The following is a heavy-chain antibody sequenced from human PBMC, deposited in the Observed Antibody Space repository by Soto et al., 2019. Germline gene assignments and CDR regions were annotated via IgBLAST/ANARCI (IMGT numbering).Heavy chain of an antibody. Sequence: PSETLSLTCTVSGGSLSSGDYYWNWIRQPPGKGLEWIGYIYYSGSTYYNPSLKSRVTISVDTSKNQFSLKLSSVTATDTAVYYCARAPYYYYVIDVRGQGTTVTVSS. CDR2: IYYSGST. CDR3: ARAPYYYYVIDV. CDR1: GGSLSSGDYY. J-gene: IGHJ6*02. V-gene: IGHV4-30-4*01.